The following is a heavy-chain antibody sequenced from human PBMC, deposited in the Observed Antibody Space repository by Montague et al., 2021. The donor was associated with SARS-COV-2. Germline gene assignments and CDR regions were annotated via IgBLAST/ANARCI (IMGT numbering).Heavy chain of an antibody. CDR2: ISHGGGT. D-gene: IGHD3-22*01. Sequence: SETLSLTCDVYGGSFSSYWSWIRQPPGRGLEWVGQISHGGGTNYNPSLKSRVTISVDTSKNQVSLKLSSVTAADTAVYYCARARTRFSLIVVVIDTFDIWGQGTMVTVSS. CDR1: GGSFSSY. V-gene: IGHV4-34*01. J-gene: IGHJ3*02. CDR3: ARARTRFSLIVVVIDTFDI.